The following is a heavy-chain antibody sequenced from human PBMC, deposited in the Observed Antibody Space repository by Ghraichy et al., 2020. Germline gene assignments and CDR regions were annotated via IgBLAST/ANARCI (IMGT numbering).Heavy chain of an antibody. D-gene: IGHD6-13*01. V-gene: IGHV1-18*01. J-gene: IGHJ6*02. Sequence: ASVKVSCKASGYTFTSYGISWVRQAPGQGLKWMGWISAYNGNTNYAQKLQGRVTMTTDTSTSTAYMELRSLRSDDTAVYYCAIINQGYSSSWRDYYYYGMDVWGQGTTVTVSS. CDR1: GYTFTSYG. CDR2: ISAYNGNT. CDR3: AIINQGYSSSWRDYYYYGMDV.